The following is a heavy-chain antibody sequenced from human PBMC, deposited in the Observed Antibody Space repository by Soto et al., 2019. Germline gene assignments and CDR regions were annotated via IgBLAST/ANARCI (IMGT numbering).Heavy chain of an antibody. D-gene: IGHD1-26*01. CDR1: GYTFTSYA. CDR3: ARGPLSLYSADFR. CDR2: INGGNGDT. J-gene: IGHJ4*02. V-gene: IGHV1-3*01. Sequence: QVPLVQSGAEVKKPGASVRISCRTSGYTFTSYAITWLRHAPGQRLEWMGWINGGNGDTKYSQKFQDRLSITRDTSATTVSLGLSSLTSADTAIYYCARGPLSLYSADFRWGQGTLVTVSS.